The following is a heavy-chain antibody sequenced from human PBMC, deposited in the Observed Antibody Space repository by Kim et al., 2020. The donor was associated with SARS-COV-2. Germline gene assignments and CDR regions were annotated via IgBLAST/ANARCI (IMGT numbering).Heavy chain of an antibody. D-gene: IGHD2-2*01. V-gene: IGHV1-18*01. J-gene: IGHJ6*02. CDR2: ISAYNGNT. CDR1: GYTFTSYG. Sequence: ASVKVSCKASGYTFTSYGISWVRQAPGQGLEWMGWISAYNGNTNYAQKLQGRVTMTTDTSTSTAYMELRSLRSDDTAVYYCARVGVVVPAAMRLLVGYYGMDVWGQGTTVTVSS. CDR3: ARVGVVVPAAMRLLVGYYGMDV.